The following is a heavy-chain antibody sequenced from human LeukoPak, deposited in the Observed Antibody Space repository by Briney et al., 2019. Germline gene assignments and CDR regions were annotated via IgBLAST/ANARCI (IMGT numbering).Heavy chain of an antibody. Sequence: ASVKVSCKASGYTFTSYDINWVRQATGQGLEWMGWINPNSGGTNYAQKFQGRVTMTRDTSISTAYMELSRLRSDDTAVYYCARDLGGLRYFDWLFWAYYFDYWGQGTLVTVSS. J-gene: IGHJ4*02. V-gene: IGHV1-2*02. CDR3: ARDLGGLRYFDWLFWAYYFDY. D-gene: IGHD3-9*01. CDR2: INPNSGGT. CDR1: GYTFTSYD.